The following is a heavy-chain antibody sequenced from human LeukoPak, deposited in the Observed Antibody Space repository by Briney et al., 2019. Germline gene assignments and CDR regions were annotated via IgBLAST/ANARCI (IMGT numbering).Heavy chain of an antibody. CDR3: ARDGIDYDFWSGYWNWFDP. J-gene: IGHJ5*02. Sequence: ASVKVSCKASGYTFTSYYMHWVRQAPGQGLEWMGIINPSGGSTSYAQKLQGRVTMTRDTSTSTVYMELSSLRSEDTAVYYCARDGIDYDFWSGYWNWFDPWGQGTLVTVSS. V-gene: IGHV1-46*01. CDR2: INPSGGST. CDR1: GYTFTSYY. D-gene: IGHD3-3*01.